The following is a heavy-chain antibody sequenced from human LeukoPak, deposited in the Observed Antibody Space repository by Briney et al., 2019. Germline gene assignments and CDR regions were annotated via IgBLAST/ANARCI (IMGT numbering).Heavy chain of an antibody. D-gene: IGHD3-16*01. V-gene: IGHV3-23*01. Sequence: GGSLRLSYAASGFRFSDFTMTWVRQAPGKGPEWVSAIGGRGGSTYYADSVGGRFTISRDNSKDMVYLQMNSLKVEDTATYYCGKEGGAWGQGTKVTVSS. CDR2: IGGRGGST. CDR3: GKEGGA. CDR1: GFRFSDFT. J-gene: IGHJ5*02.